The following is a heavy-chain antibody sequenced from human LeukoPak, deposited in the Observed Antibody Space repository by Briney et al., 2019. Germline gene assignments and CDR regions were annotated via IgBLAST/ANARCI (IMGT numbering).Heavy chain of an antibody. J-gene: IGHJ4*02. CDR1: GFTFSIYW. CDR2: IKQDGSEK. CDR3: ARGVSYGDYAYDY. Sequence: GGSLRLSCAASGFTFSIYWMSWVRQAPGKGLEWVANIKQDGSEKYYVDSVKGRFTISRDNAKNSLYLQMNSLRAEDTAVYYCARGVSYGDYAYDYWGQGTLVTVSS. V-gene: IGHV3-7*01. D-gene: IGHD4-17*01.